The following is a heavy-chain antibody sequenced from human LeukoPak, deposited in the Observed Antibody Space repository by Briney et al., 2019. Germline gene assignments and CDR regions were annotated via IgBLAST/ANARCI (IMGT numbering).Heavy chain of an antibody. CDR2: ISGSGGTT. CDR3: AKAANYDFWSGYYDY. V-gene: IGHV3-23*01. Sequence: PGGSLRLSCAASGFTFSSYAMNWVRQAPGKGLEWVSVISGSGGTTYYADSVKGRFTISRDNSKNTLYLQMNSLRAEDTAVYYCAKAANYDFWSGYYDYCGQGTLVTVSS. CDR1: GFTFSSYA. J-gene: IGHJ4*02. D-gene: IGHD3-3*01.